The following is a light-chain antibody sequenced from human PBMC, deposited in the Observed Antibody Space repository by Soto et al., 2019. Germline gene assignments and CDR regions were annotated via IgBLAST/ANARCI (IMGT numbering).Light chain of an antibody. V-gene: IGLV2-14*01. CDR3: SSYTSRSTPYV. J-gene: IGLJ1*01. CDR2: DVS. CDR1: GSDVGAYNY. Sequence: QSVLNQPASVSGSPGQSITISCTGTGSDVGAYNYVSWYQQHPGKAPKLMIYDVSNRPSGISNRSSGSKSGNTASLTISGLQAEDEADYYCSSYTSRSTPYVFGTGTKVTVL.